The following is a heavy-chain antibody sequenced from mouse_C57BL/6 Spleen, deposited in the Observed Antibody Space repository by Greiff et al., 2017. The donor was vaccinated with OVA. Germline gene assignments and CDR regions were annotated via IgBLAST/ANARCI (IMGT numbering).Heavy chain of an antibody. V-gene: IGHV5-6*01. D-gene: IGHD1-1*01. CDR1: GFTFSSYG. J-gene: IGHJ1*03. CDR3: ARHITTVVATNFDV. CDR2: ISSGGSYT. Sequence: EVNLVESGGDLVKPGGSLKLSCAASGFTFSSYGMSWVRQTPDKRLEWVATISSGGSYTYYPDSVKGRFTISRDNAKNTLYLQMSSLKSEDTAMYYCARHITTVVATNFDVWGTGTTVTVSS.